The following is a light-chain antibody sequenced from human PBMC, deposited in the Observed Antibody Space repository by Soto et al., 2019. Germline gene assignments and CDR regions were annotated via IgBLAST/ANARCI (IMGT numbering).Light chain of an antibody. Sequence: ENVLTQSPATLSLSPGERATLSCRASQSISSSYLAWYQQKPGQAPRLLIYGASSRATGIPDRFSGSGSGTDFTLTISRLEPEDFAVYYCQQYGSSPRITFGQGTRLEIK. CDR2: GAS. CDR1: QSISSSY. J-gene: IGKJ5*01. CDR3: QQYGSSPRIT. V-gene: IGKV3-20*01.